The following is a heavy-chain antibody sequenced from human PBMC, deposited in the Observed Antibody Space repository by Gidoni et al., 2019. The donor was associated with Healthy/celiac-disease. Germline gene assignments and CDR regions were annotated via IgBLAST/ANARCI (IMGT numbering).Heavy chain of an antibody. Sequence: EVQLVQPGAEVKKPGDSLKISCTGSGHSLTSYWIGWVRQMPGKGLEWMGINYPGDSDTRYSPSFQGQVTISADKSISTAYLQWSSLKASDTAMYYCARPAAGAGVEYWGQGTLVTISS. CDR1: GHSLTSYW. J-gene: IGHJ4*02. D-gene: IGHD6-13*01. CDR3: ARPAAGAGVEY. V-gene: IGHV5-51*03. CDR2: NYPGDSDT.